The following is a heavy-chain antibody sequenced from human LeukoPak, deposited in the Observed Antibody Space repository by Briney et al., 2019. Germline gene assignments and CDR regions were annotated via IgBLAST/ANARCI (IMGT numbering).Heavy chain of an antibody. CDR3: ARGYNWGSPTRNFYYLDV. V-gene: IGHV4-4*07. J-gene: IGHJ6*03. CDR2: IYTSGST. Sequence: PSETLSLTCTVSGGSISSYYWSWIRQPAGKGLEWIGRIYTSGSTNYNPSLKSRVTMSVDTSRNQFSLKLRSVTAADTAVYYCARGYNWGSPTRNFYYLDVWGKGTTVTVSS. CDR1: GGSISSYY. D-gene: IGHD7-27*01.